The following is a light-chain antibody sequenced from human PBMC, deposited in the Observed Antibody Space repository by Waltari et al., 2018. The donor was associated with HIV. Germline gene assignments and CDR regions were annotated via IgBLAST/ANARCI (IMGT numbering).Light chain of an antibody. CDR2: EVI. V-gene: IGLV2-23*02. CDR1: SSDVGSYKL. CDR3: CSYAGSSNWV. J-gene: IGLJ3*02. Sequence: QSALTQPASVSGSPGQSITISCTGSSSDVGSYKLVSWYQQHPGKAPKLMIYEVITRPSGVANRFSGSMSGNTASLTISGLQAEDEADYYCCSYAGSSNWVFGGGTKLTVL.